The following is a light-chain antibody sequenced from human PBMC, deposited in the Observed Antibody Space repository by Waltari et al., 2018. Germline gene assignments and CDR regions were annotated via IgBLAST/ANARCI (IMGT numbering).Light chain of an antibody. J-gene: IGKJ1*01. V-gene: IGKV3-20*01. CDR2: DAS. CDR1: QSVSRT. Sequence: EIVLTQSPGTLSLSPAERATLSCRASQSVSRTLAWYQQKPGQAPRLLIYDASSRATGIPDRFSGSGSGTDFSLTISRLEPEDFAVYYCQKYGTRPATFGQGTKVEVK. CDR3: QKYGTRPAT.